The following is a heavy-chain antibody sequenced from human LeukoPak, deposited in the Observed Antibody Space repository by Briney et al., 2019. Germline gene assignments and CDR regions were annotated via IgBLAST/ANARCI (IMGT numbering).Heavy chain of an antibody. J-gene: IGHJ4*02. CDR3: ARGAVGTTFDY. Sequence: SETLSLTCTVSGGSISSYYWSWIRQPPGKGLEWIGYIYHGGSTYYNPSLKSRVTISVDRSKNQFSLKLSSVTAADTAVYYCARGAVGTTFDYWGQGSLVTVSS. D-gene: IGHD1-7*01. CDR2: IYHGGST. V-gene: IGHV4-59*12. CDR1: GGSISSYY.